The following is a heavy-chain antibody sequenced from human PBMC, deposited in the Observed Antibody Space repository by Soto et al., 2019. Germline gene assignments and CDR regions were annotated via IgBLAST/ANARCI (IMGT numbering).Heavy chain of an antibody. CDR3: ARGNSGWYNAFDI. J-gene: IGHJ3*02. Sequence: GGSLRLSCAASGFTLTMNWVRQAPGKGLEWVSYISSSSSTIYYADSVKGRFTISRDNAKNSVYLQMNSLRAEDTAVYYCARGNSGWYNAFDIWGQGTLVTV. V-gene: IGHV3-48*01. D-gene: IGHD6-13*01. CDR2: ISSSSSTI. CDR1: GFTLT.